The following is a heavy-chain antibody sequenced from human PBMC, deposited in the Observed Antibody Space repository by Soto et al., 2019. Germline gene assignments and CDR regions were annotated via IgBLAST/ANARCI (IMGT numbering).Heavy chain of an antibody. Sequence: QVQLQESGPGLVKPSDTLSLTCTVSDSPISSYYWGWFRQPPGLGLEWVGYIYCTGTTTYNPSLRSHVATSLYAPKVQFSLTLRSATAAATAVYYCARLGGYYQAFDQWGHGALVTVSS. CDR3: ARLGGYYQAFDQ. CDR2: IYCTGTT. J-gene: IGHJ4*01. CDR1: DSPISSYY. D-gene: IGHD3-22*01. V-gene: IGHV4-59*08.